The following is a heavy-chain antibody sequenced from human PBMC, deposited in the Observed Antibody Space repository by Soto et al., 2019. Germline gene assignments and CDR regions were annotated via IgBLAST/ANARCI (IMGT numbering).Heavy chain of an antibody. CDR1: GGSISSGGYS. CDR2: IYHSGST. CDR3: ASTDYNDSSDYSY. J-gene: IGHJ4*02. V-gene: IGHV4-30-2*01. D-gene: IGHD3-22*01. Sequence: QLQLQESGSGLVKPSQTLSLTCAVSGGSISSGGYSWSWIRQPPGKGLEWIGYIYHSGSTYYNPSLKSRVTISVDRSKNQFSLKLSSVTAADTAVYYCASTDYNDSSDYSYWGQGTLVTVSS.